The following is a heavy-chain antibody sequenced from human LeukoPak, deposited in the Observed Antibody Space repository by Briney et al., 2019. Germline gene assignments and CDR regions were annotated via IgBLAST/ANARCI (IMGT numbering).Heavy chain of an antibody. CDR1: GFTFSSYS. V-gene: IGHV3-21*01. CDR3: AREGLGYCSSTSRYAMDV. CDR2: ISSSSSYI. D-gene: IGHD2-2*01. Sequence: GGSLRLSCAASGFTFSSYSMNWVRQAPGKGLEWVSSISSSSSYIYYADSVKGRFTISRDNAKNSLYLQMNSLRAEDTAVYYCAREGLGYCSSTSRYAMDVWGKGTTVTVSS. J-gene: IGHJ6*03.